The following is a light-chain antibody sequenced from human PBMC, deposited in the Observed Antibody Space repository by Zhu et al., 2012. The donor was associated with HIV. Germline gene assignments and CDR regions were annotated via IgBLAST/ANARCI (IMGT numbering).Light chain of an antibody. J-gene: IGKJ1*01. CDR1: QGISNY. V-gene: IGKV1-27*01. CDR2: AAS. Sequence: DIQMTQSPSSLSASVGDRVTITCRASQGISNYLAWYQQKPGKVPKLLIYAASTLQSGVPSRFSGSGSGTDFTLTISSLLPEDVATYYCQKYNSSPWTFGQGTKVE. CDR3: QKYNSSPWT.